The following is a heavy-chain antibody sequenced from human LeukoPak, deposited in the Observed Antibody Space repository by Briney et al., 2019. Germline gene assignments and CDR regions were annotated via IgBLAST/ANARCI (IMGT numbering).Heavy chain of an antibody. CDR1: GFTFSSYG. V-gene: IGHV3-30*02. Sequence: PRGSLRLSCAAAGFTFSSYGMHSVRRAPGQGLPWVAFIRYDGSNKYFADSVKGRFTISRDNSKTTLYLQMNSLGAEDTAVYYCAKDHRIFGYQLLPHGWGQGTLVTVSS. D-gene: IGHD2-2*01. J-gene: IGHJ4*02. CDR3: AKDHRIFGYQLLPHG. CDR2: IRYDGSNK.